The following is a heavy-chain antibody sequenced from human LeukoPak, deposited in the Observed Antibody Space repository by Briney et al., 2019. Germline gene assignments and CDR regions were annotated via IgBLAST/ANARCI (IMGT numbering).Heavy chain of an antibody. V-gene: IGHV4-39*01. J-gene: IGHJ4*02. CDR2: IFHSGST. D-gene: IGHD6-25*01. Sequence: SETLSLTCTVSGDSIFSTTYYWGWIRQPPGKGLEWIGSIFHSGSTYYNPSLRSRVTISVDTSKNQLSLSLRSVTAADTAVYYCARLYQGKRPPDYWGQGILVTVSS. CDR1: GDSIFSTTYY. CDR3: ARLYQGKRPPDY.